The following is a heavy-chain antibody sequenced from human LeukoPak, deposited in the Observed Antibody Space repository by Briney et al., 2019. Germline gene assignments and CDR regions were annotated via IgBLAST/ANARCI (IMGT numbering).Heavy chain of an antibody. J-gene: IGHJ4*02. D-gene: IGHD2-2*01. CDR2: IYSGGST. V-gene: IGHV3-53*01. Sequence: PGGSLRLSCAASGFTVSSNYMSWVRQAPGKGLEWVSVIYSGGSTYYADSVKGRFTISRDNSKNTLYLQMNSLRAEDTAVYYCARRLGYCSSTSCSDFDYWGQGTLVTVSS. CDR1: GFTVSSNY. CDR3: ARRLGYCSSTSCSDFDY.